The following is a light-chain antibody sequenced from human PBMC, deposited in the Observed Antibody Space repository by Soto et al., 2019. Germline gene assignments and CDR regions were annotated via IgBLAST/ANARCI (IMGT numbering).Light chain of an antibody. Sequence: QSVLTQPPSVSGAPGQRVTISCTGSSSNIGAGYDVHWYQQLPSTAPKLLIYGNNNRPSGVPDRFSGSKSGTSASLAITGLQAEDEADYYCQSYDSGLSGSVFGGGTKLTVL. CDR1: SSNIGAGYD. CDR2: GNN. V-gene: IGLV1-40*01. J-gene: IGLJ3*02. CDR3: QSYDSGLSGSV.